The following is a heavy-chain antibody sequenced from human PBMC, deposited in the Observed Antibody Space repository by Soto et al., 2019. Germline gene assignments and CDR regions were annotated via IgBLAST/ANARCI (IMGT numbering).Heavy chain of an antibody. CDR2: IYPGDSVT. CDR3: GRRVAVAANSDAFDN. D-gene: IGHD6-19*01. V-gene: IGHV5-51*01. CDR1: GYSFTSYW. J-gene: IGHJ3*02. Sequence: PGASLTISCKACGYSFTSYWIGWVRQMPGKGLQWMGFIYPGDSVTRYSPSFQGQVTISVDKAISTCYLQWSIVKASDTAMYYCGRRVAVAANSDAFDNWGQGTMVNVSS.